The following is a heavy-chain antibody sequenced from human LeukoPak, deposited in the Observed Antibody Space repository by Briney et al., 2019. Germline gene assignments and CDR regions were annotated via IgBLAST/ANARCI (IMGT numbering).Heavy chain of an antibody. CDR3: AKKVRYGEVDY. CDR1: GFTFSRYA. J-gene: IGHJ4*02. D-gene: IGHD4-17*01. CDR2: ISGSGGST. Sequence: GGSLRLSCAASGFTFSRYAMSWVRRAPGKGLDWVSTISGSGGSTYYADSVKGRFTISRDNSKNTLYLQMSSLRAEDTAIYYCAKKVRYGEVDYWGQGTLVTVSS. V-gene: IGHV3-23*01.